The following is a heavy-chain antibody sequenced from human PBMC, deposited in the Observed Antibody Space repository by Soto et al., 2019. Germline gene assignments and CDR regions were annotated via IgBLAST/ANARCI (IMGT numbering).Heavy chain of an antibody. CDR1: GGSISSGCYY. V-gene: IGHV4-31*03. CDR2: IYYSGST. D-gene: IGHD3-16*01. CDR3: ARDRGKTVGGLKWFDP. J-gene: IGHJ5*02. Sequence: PSETLSLTCTVSGGSISSGCYYWSWIRQHPGKGLEWIGYIYYSGSTYYNPSLKSRVTISVDTSKNQFSLKLSSVTAADTAVYYCARDRGKTVGGLKWFDPWGQGTLVTVSS.